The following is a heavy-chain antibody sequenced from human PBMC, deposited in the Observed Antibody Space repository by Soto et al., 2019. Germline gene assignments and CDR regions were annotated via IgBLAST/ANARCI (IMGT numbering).Heavy chain of an antibody. D-gene: IGHD2-21*01. CDR1: GFTFGDYA. CDR2: IRSNSHGGTT. J-gene: IGHJ4*02. CDR3: ARAFSLVVVPAENLPVDY. V-gene: IGHV3-49*03. Sequence: EVQLVESGGALVQPGRSLRLSCTTSGFTFGDYAMSWFRQAPGKGPEGVGLIRSNSHGGTTEYAASVTGRFTISRDDSITIAYLQMKSLKTGDTAVSYCARAFSLVVVPAENLPVDYWGQGILVTVSS.